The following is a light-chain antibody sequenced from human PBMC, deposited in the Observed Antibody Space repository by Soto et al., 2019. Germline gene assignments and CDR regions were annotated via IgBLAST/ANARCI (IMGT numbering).Light chain of an antibody. CDR1: SSDFYGYNY. Sequence: QSALTQPASVSVSPGQSITSSCTGTSSDFYGYNYVSWYQQLPGKAPKLLIYEVTSRPSGVSNRFSGSKSGNTASLTISGLLAEDEADYYCSSYTSGSTLYVFGTGTKVTVL. CDR3: SSYTSGSTLYV. CDR2: EVT. J-gene: IGLJ1*01. V-gene: IGLV2-14*01.